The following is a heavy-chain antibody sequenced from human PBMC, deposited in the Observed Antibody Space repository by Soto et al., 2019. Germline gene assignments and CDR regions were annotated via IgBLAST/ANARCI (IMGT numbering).Heavy chain of an antibody. CDR1: GFTFSSYG. J-gene: IGHJ4*02. Sequence: QVQLVESGGGVVQPGRSLRLSCAASGFTFSSYGMHWVRQTPGKGLEWVAVIWYDGTNKYYAESVKGRFTISRDNSKNTLYLKMNSLRVEDTAVYYCARGDDDFWSDYPYWGQGTLVTVSS. V-gene: IGHV3-33*01. CDR2: IWYDGTNK. D-gene: IGHD3-3*01. CDR3: ARGDDDFWSDYPY.